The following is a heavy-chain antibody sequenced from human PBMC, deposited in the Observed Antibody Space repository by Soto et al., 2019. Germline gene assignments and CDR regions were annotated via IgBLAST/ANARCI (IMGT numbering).Heavy chain of an antibody. CDR1: GFTFSSYS. Sequence: EVQLVESGGGLVQPGGSLRLSCAASGFTFSSYSMNWVRQAPGKGLEWVSYISSSSSTIYYADSVKVRFTISRDNDKNSLYLQMNSLRDEDTAVYYCAREYLRVPMNGHFDYWGQGTLVTVSS. CDR2: ISSSSSTI. CDR3: AREYLRVPMNGHFDY. V-gene: IGHV3-48*02. D-gene: IGHD3-10*02. J-gene: IGHJ4*02.